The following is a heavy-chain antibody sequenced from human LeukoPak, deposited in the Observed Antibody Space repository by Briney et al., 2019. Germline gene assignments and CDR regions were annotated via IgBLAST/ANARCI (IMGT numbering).Heavy chain of an antibody. CDR2: ISSSSSYI. J-gene: IGHJ4*02. CDR3: ARATTYDILTGYFDY. D-gene: IGHD3-9*01. V-gene: IGHV3-21*01. Sequence: GGSLRLSCAASGFTFSSCTMNWVRQAPGKGLEWVSSISSSSSYIYYAESVKGRFTMSRDNAKNSLYLQMNSLRAEDTAVYYCARATTYDILTGYFDYWGQRTLVTVSS. CDR1: GFTFSSCT.